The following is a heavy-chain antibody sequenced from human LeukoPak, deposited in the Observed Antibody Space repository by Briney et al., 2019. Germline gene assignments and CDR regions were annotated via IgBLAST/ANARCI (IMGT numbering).Heavy chain of an antibody. CDR3: ARDPNYSGWFDP. CDR1: GGSFSGYY. V-gene: IGHV4-59*01. Sequence: SETLSLTCAVYGGSFSGYYWSWIRQPPGKGLEWIGYIYYSGSTNYNPSLKSRVTISVDTSKNQFSLKLSSVTAADTAVYYCARDPNYSGWFDPWGQGTLVTVSS. CDR2: IYYSGST. D-gene: IGHD4/OR15-4a*01. J-gene: IGHJ5*02.